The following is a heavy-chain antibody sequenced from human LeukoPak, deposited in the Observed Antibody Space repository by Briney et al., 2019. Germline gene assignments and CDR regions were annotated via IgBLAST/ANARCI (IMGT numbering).Heavy chain of an antibody. Sequence: GASVKVSCKASGYTFTGYYMHWVQQATGQGLEWMGWMNPNSGNTGYAQKFQGRVTMTRNTSISTAYMELSSLRSEDTAVYYCARSGRLLLWFGELLRGAPYFDYSGQGTLVSVSS. CDR1: GYTFTGYY. CDR3: ARSGRLLLWFGELLRGAPYFDY. CDR2: MNPNSGNT. J-gene: IGHJ4*02. D-gene: IGHD3-10*01. V-gene: IGHV1-8*02.